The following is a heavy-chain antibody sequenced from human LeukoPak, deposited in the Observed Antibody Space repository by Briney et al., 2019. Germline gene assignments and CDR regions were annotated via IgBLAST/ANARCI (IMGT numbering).Heavy chain of an antibody. CDR1: GYTLTELS. V-gene: IGHV1-24*01. Sequence: ASVKVSCKVSGYTLTELSMHWVRQAPGKGLEWMGGFDPEDGETIYAQKFQGRVTMIGDTSTDTAYMELSSLRSEDTAVYYCATVGGLPMVRGVDVQAYWGQGTLVTVSS. CDR2: FDPEDGET. D-gene: IGHD3-10*01. CDR3: ATVGGLPMVRGVDVQAY. J-gene: IGHJ4*02.